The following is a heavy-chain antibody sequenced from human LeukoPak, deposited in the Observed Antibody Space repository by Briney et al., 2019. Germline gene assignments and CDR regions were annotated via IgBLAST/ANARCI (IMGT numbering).Heavy chain of an antibody. V-gene: IGHV3-23*01. CDR2: ISITGAST. CDR1: GFTFSSYA. Sequence: PGGSLRLSCAASGFTFSSYAMNWVRQAPGKGLEWVSTISITGASTYYADSVKGRFTISRDNSNNMLYLQITNLRAEDTALYYCATGGSSWSRNWFDPWGQGNLVTVSS. CDR3: ATGGSSWSRNWFDP. D-gene: IGHD6-13*01. J-gene: IGHJ5*02.